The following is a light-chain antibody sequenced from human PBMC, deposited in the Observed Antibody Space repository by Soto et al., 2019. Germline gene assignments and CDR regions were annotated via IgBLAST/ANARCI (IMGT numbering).Light chain of an antibody. CDR2: KVS. V-gene: IGKV2-30*01. CDR1: QSLVYSDGNTY. J-gene: IGKJ3*01. Sequence: DVVMTQSPLSLPVTLGQPASISCRSSQSLVYSDGNTYLNWFQQRPGQSPRRIIYKVSNRDSGVRDRFRGSGAATDFTLKISRVEAEDVGVAYCMHGTHWPPRPVADLFTFGPGTNVD. CDR3: MHGTHWPPRPVADLFT.